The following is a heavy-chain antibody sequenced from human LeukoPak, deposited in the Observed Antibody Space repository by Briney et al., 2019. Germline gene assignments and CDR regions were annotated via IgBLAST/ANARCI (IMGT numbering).Heavy chain of an antibody. V-gene: IGHV3-21*01. Sequence: GGSLRLSCAASGFIFSAYTMNWVRQAPGKGLEWVSSISSSSTYKYYADSVKGRFTISRDNAQNSVYLQMNSLRAEDTAVYYWARVAQYYYDSSGYYCPDYWGQGTLVTVSS. CDR1: GFIFSAYT. CDR2: ISSSSTYK. J-gene: IGHJ4*02. D-gene: IGHD3-22*01. CDR3: ARVAQYYYDSSGYYCPDY.